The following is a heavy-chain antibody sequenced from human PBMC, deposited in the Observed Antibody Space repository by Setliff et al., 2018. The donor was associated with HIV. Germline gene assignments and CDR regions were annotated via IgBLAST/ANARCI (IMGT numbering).Heavy chain of an antibody. CDR3: AKDGDYRSGDYDAFDF. Sequence: LRLSCAASGFTFWSHSMLWVRQAPGKGLQWVAYIRRVGDSIFYEDSVKGRFTISRDNFRNTVDLQMNNLRPEDTAVYYCAKDGDYRSGDYDAFDFWGQGTMVTVSS. J-gene: IGHJ3*01. D-gene: IGHD6-25*01. CDR1: GFTFWSHS. V-gene: IGHV3-48*01. CDR2: IRRVGDSI.